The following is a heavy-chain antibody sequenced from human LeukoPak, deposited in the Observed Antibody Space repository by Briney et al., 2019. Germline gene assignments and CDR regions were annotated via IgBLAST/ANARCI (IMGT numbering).Heavy chain of an antibody. CDR2: FDPEDGET. V-gene: IGHV1-24*01. J-gene: IGHJ3*02. CDR3: ATDYIVGATGFGWDAFDI. D-gene: IGHD1-26*01. Sequence: ASVKVSCKVSGYTLTELSMHWVRQAPGKGLEWMGGFDPEDGETIYAQKFQGRVTMTEDTSTDTAYMELSSLRSEDTAVYYCATDYIVGATGFGWDAFDIWGQGTMVTVSS. CDR1: GYTLTELS.